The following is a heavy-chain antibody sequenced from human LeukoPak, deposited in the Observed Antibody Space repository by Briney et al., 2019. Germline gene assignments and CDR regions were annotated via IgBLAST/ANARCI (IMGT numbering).Heavy chain of an antibody. J-gene: IGHJ4*02. D-gene: IGHD1-26*01. Sequence: GGSLRLSCAASGFTFSSYEMNWVRQAPGKGLEWVSYISSSGSMIYYADSVKGRFTISRDNAKKSLYLQMNSLRAEDTAVYYCARVFRGSYVVDYWGQGTLVTVSS. V-gene: IGHV3-48*03. CDR1: GFTFSSYE. CDR2: ISSSGSMI. CDR3: ARVFRGSYVVDY.